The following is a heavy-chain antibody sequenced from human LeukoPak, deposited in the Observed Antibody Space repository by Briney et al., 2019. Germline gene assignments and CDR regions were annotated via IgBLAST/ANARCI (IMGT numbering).Heavy chain of an antibody. CDR1: GFIFSSYA. Sequence: GGSLRLSCAASGFIFSSYAMSWVRQAPGKGLEWVSGISGSGGSTYYADFVKGRFTISRDNSKNTLYLQMNSLRGEDTAVYYCAKGGRATDAFDIWGQGTMVTVSS. V-gene: IGHV3-23*01. CDR2: ISGSGGST. CDR3: AKGGRATDAFDI. D-gene: IGHD1-26*01. J-gene: IGHJ3*02.